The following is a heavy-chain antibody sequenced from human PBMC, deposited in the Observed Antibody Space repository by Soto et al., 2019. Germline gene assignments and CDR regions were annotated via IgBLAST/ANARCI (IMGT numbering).Heavy chain of an antibody. Sequence: EVQLVESGGGLIQPGGSLRLSCAVSGFNVTNTYMSWVRQAPWKGLERVAVIYRGVSTFYADSVKGRFTVSRDDSKNTVSLQMNSLRAEDTAVYYCARDRRDSSRADAFDIWGQGTMVTVSS. J-gene: IGHJ3*02. V-gene: IGHV3-53*01. CDR1: GFNVTNTY. CDR2: IYRGVST. CDR3: ARDRRDSSRADAFDI. D-gene: IGHD6-6*01.